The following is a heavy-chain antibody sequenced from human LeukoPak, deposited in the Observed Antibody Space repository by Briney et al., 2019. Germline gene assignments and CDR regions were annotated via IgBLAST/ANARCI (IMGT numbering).Heavy chain of an antibody. CDR2: INDGVGDT. CDR1: GFTFNTFA. D-gene: IGHD6-13*01. V-gene: IGHV3-23*01. J-gene: IGHJ4*02. CDR3: AKILSAAGTEY. Sequence: GGSLRLSCAASGFTFNTFAMSWVRQAPGKGLECVSIINDGVGDTYYADSVKGRFTISRDNSKNTLYLQMNSLRLEDTAMYYCAKILSAAGTEYWGQGTLVTVSS.